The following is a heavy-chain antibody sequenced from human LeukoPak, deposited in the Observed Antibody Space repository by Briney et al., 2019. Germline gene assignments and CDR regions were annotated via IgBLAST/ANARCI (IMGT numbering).Heavy chain of an antibody. V-gene: IGHV1-2*02. Sequence: ASVKVSCKASGGTFSSYAISWVRQAPGQGLEWMGLINPNSGGTDYAQKFQGRVTMTRDTSISTAYMELSSLRSDDTAVYYCARDLEGYYYASGNYPQWGQGTLVTVSS. D-gene: IGHD3-10*01. CDR2: INPNSGGT. CDR1: GGTFSSYA. J-gene: IGHJ4*02. CDR3: ARDLEGYYYASGNYPQ.